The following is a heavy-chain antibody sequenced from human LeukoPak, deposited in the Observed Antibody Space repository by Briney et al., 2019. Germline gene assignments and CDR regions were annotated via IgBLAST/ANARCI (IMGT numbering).Heavy chain of an antibody. CDR3: ARDGNSSGYYYVY. D-gene: IGHD3-22*01. Sequence: PSETLSLTCTVSNGSISSYYWSWIRQPPGKGLEWIGFIYYSGNTKYNPSLKSRVTISVDTSKNQFSLKLSSVTAADTDVYYCARDGNSSGYYYVYWGQGTLVTVSS. CDR1: NGSISSYY. J-gene: IGHJ4*02. V-gene: IGHV4-59*01. CDR2: IYYSGNT.